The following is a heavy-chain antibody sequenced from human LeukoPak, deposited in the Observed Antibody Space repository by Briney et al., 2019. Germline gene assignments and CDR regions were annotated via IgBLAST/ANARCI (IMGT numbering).Heavy chain of an antibody. CDR2: IYYSGST. J-gene: IGHJ3*02. Sequence: PSETPSLTCTVFGGSISSYYWSWIRQPPGKGLEWIGYIYYSGSTNYNPSLESRVTIPIDTSKKQLSLKLRSVTAADTAVYYCARDRRESTKPNDAFDIWGQGTMVTVSS. D-gene: IGHD1-1*01. V-gene: IGHV4-59*01. CDR1: GGSISSYY. CDR3: ARDRRESTKPNDAFDI.